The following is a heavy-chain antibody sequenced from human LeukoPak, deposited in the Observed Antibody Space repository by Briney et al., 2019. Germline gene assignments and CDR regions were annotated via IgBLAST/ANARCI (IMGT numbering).Heavy chain of an antibody. CDR2: INPNSGGT. Sequence: GASVKVSCKASGYTFTGYYMHWVRQAPEQGLEWMGWINPNSGGTNYAQKFQGRVTMTRDTSTSTAYMELSRLRSDGTAVYYCAREKEGATLTPFDYWGQGTLVTVSS. CDR1: GYTFTGYY. V-gene: IGHV1-2*02. J-gene: IGHJ4*02. CDR3: AREKEGATLTPFDY. D-gene: IGHD1-26*01.